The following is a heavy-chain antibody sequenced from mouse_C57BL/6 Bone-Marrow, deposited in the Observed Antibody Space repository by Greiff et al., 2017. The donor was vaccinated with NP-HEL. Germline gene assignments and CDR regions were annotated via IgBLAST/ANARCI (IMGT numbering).Heavy chain of an antibody. CDR3: ARPIYYYGSSYGGYCAMDY. CDR2: IYPRSGNT. Sequence: VQLQQSGAELARPGASVKLSCKASGYTFTSYGISWVKQRTGQGLEWIGEIYPRSGNTYYNEKFKGKATLTADKSSSTAYMELRSLTSEDSAVYVCARPIYYYGSSYGGYCAMDYWGQGTSVTVSS. J-gene: IGHJ4*01. V-gene: IGHV1-81*01. CDR1: GYTFTSYG. D-gene: IGHD1-1*01.